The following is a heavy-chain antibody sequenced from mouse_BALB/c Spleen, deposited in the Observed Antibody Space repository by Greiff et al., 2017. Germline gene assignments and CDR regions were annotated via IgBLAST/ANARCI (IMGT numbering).Heavy chain of an antibody. J-gene: IGHJ1*01. Sequence: EVKLMESGPGLVKPSQSLSLTCTVTGYSITSDYAWNWIRQFPGNKLEWMGYISYSGSTSYNPSLKSRISITRDTSKNQFFLQLNSVTTEDTATYYCARQNGYFDVWGAGTTVTVSS. CDR2: ISYSGST. CDR1: GYSITSDYA. CDR3: ARQNGYFDV. V-gene: IGHV3-2*02.